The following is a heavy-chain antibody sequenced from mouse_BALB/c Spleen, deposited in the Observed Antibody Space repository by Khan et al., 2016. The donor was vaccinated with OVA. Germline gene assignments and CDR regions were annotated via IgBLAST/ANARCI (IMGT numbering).Heavy chain of an antibody. J-gene: IGHJ2*01. CDR3: ARWGPGKDY. CDR2: INPSTGYT. CDR1: GYTFTSYW. D-gene: IGHD3-3*01. V-gene: IGHV1-7*01. Sequence: VQLQQSGAELAKPGASVKMSCKASGYTFTSYWMHWVKQRPGQGLEWIGYINPSTGYTEYNQKFKDKATLTADKSSSTAYMQLSSLTSEDSAVYYCARWGPGKDYGGQGTTLTVSS.